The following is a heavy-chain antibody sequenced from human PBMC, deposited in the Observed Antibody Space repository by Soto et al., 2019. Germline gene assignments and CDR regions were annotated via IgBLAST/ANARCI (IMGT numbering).Heavy chain of an antibody. CDR1: GYTFTSYD. Sequence: EASVKVSCKASGYTFTSYDINWVRQATGQGLEWMGWMNPNSGNTGYAQKFQGRVTMTRNTSISTAYMELSSLRSEDTAVYYCASSSAGFQTQYYYMDVWGKGTTVTVSS. D-gene: IGHD6-19*01. CDR2: MNPNSGNT. CDR3: ASSSAGFQTQYYYMDV. J-gene: IGHJ6*03. V-gene: IGHV1-8*01.